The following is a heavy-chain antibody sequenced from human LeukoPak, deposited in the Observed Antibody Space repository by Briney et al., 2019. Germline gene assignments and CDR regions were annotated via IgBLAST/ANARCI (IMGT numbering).Heavy chain of an antibody. V-gene: IGHV3-23*01. Sequence: GGSLRLSCAASGFTLSSNAMSWVGQAPGKGREGGSAISGSGGSSYYADSVKGRFTISRDNSKNTLYLQMNSLRAEDTAVYYCAKDRRGDSSGWYYFDYWGQGTLVTVSS. D-gene: IGHD6-19*01. CDR1: GFTLSSNA. J-gene: IGHJ4*02. CDR2: ISGSGGSS. CDR3: AKDRRGDSSGWYYFDY.